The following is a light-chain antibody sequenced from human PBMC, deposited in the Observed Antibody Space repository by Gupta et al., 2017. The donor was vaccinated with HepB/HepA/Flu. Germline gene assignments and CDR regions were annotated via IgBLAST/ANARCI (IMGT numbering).Light chain of an antibody. CDR1: KSLGDW. Sequence: DILMTQSPSTLSASAGDTVTITCRASKSLGDWLAWYQQKPGKAPNLLISTASKLETGVPPRCSGSGAGTEFTLAISMLQPDEFAIYYCQQYGSYSTFGQGTKVQIK. CDR2: TAS. V-gene: IGKV1-5*03. CDR3: QQYGSYST. J-gene: IGKJ1*01.